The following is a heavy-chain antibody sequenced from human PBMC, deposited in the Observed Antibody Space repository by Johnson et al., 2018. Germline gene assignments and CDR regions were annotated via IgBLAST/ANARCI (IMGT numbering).Heavy chain of an antibody. V-gene: IGHV3-33*01. D-gene: IGHD3/OR15-3a*01. CDR3: VKGGTGDDAFDI. J-gene: IGHJ3*02. CDR2: RCYDGSNK. CDR1: GFTFSRYG. Sequence: QVQLQESGGGVVLPGRSLRLSCAASGFTFSRYGMHWVRQAPAKGPVWVAARCYDGSNKYYLASVKGPFTISRDNSKNTLFLQMNRLRAEDTAVYYCVKGGTGDDAFDIWGQGTMVTVSS.